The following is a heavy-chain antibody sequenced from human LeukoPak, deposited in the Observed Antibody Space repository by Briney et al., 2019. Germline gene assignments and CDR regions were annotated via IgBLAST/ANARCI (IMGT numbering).Heavy chain of an antibody. Sequence: ASVKVSCKASGGTFTAYGFNWVRQAPGEGLEWMGIIDPSGGNTNYGQKLQGRVTMTTDTSTSTVYMELRSLRSDDTAVYYCARAPSTTVVTLFDYWGQGTLVTVSS. CDR1: GGTFTAYG. J-gene: IGHJ4*02. CDR3: ARAPSTTVVTLFDY. CDR2: IDPSGGNT. D-gene: IGHD4-23*01. V-gene: IGHV1-18*01.